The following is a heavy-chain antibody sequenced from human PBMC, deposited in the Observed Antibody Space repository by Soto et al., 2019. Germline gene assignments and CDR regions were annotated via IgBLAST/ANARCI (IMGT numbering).Heavy chain of an antibody. CDR1: GGSITSYY. V-gene: IGHV4-59*12. J-gene: IGHJ4*02. CDR2: ISYSGNT. CDR3: ARGQSIDGYNFFDY. Sequence: SETLSLTCTVSGGSITSYYWSWIRQSPGMGLEWIGYISYSGNTNFNPSLKSRVTISRDPSKNQFSLKVTSVTAADTAVYFRARGQSIDGYNFFDYWGQGTLVTVSS. D-gene: IGHD5-12*01.